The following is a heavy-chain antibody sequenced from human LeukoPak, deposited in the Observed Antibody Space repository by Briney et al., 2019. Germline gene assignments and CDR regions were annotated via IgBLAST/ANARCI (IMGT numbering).Heavy chain of an antibody. V-gene: IGHV1-18*04. CDR2: ISAYNGNT. CDR1: GYTFTSYG. CDR3: ARVAYYDILTGSYETAKNDY. D-gene: IGHD3-9*01. J-gene: IGHJ4*02. Sequence: ASVKVSCKASGYTFTSYGISWVRQAPGQGLEWMGWISAYNGNTNYAQKLQGRVTMTTDTSTSTAYMELRSLRSDDTAVYYCARVAYYDILTGSYETAKNDYWGQGTLVTVSS.